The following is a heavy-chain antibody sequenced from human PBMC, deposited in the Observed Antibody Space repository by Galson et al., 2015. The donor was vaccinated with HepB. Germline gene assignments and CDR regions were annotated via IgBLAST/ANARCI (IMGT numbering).Heavy chain of an antibody. CDR2: IIPIFGTA. J-gene: IGHJ4*02. V-gene: IGHV1-69*06. CDR3: ARERSGGSYFDY. Sequence: SVKVSCKASGGTFSSYAISWVRQAPGQGLEWMGGIIPIFGTANYAQKFQGRVTITADKSTSTAYMELSSLRSEDTAVYYCARERSGGSYFDYWGQGTLVTVSS. CDR1: GGTFSSYA. D-gene: IGHD1-26*01.